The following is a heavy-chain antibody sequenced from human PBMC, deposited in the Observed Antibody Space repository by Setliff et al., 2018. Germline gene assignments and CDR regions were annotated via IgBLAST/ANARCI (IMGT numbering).Heavy chain of an antibody. D-gene: IGHD5-18*01. CDR3: ARDRDKSYGFSGWVDP. Sequence: GASVKVSCKASGYTFTSHYMHWVRRAPGLGLEWMGGFDPENGETIYAQKFQGRVTMTEDTSTDTAYMELRSLRSDDTAVYYCARDRDKSYGFSGWVDPWGQGTLVTVSS. J-gene: IGHJ5*02. CDR2: FDPENGET. CDR1: GYTFTSHY. V-gene: IGHV1-24*01.